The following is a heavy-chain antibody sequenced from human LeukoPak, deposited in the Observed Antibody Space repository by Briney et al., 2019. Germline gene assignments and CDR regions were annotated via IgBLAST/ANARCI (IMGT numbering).Heavy chain of an antibody. CDR3: AKDLRSGYYYDSSGYYYFEN. CDR2: ISGSGGST. Sequence: GGSLRLSCAASGFTFSSYAMSWVRQAPGKGLEWVSAISGSGGSTYYADSVKGRFTISRDNSKNTLYLQMNSLRAEDTAVYYCAKDLRSGYYYDSSGYYYFENWGQGTLVTVSS. CDR1: GFTFSSYA. J-gene: IGHJ4*02. D-gene: IGHD3-22*01. V-gene: IGHV3-23*01.